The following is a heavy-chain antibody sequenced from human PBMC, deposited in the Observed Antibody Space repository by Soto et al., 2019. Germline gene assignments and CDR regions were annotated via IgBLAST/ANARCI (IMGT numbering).Heavy chain of an antibody. CDR3: ARAGRGKKAGYNGLVSLGY. CDR1: GSRFSNYV. V-gene: IGHV1-69*06. D-gene: IGHD2-2*02. J-gene: IGHJ4*02. CDR2: IIPIFNTT. Sequence: QVQLVQSGAEVKTPGSSLKVSCTVSGSRFSNYVISWVRQAPGHGLEWLGRIIPIFNTTQYAQKFQGRVNITSDKSTNTASRELSSLRSDDTAVYYCARAGRGKKAGYNGLVSLGYWGQGTLVTVSS.